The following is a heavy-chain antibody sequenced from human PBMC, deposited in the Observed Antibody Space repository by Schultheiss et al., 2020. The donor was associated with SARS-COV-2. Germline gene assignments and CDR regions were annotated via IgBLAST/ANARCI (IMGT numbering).Heavy chain of an antibody. CDR2: IKQDGSEK. CDR3: AKEIVVVPAAIPLYYYGMDV. V-gene: IGHV3-30*02. D-gene: IGHD2-2*02. Sequence: GGSLRLSCAASGFTFSSYGMHWVRQAPGKGLEWVANIKQDGSEKYYADSVKGRFTISRDNSKNTLYLQMNSLRAEDTAVYYCAKEIVVVPAAIPLYYYGMDVWGQGTTVTVSS. J-gene: IGHJ6*02. CDR1: GFTFSSYG.